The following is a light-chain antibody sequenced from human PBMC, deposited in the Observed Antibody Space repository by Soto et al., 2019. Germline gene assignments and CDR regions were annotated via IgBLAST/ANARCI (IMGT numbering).Light chain of an antibody. CDR3: QLRSNLLFT. CDR2: GAS. J-gene: IGKJ2*01. V-gene: IGKV3-11*01. CDR1: QSISSY. Sequence: EIVLTQSPATLSLSPGERATLSCRASQSISSYLAWYQQKPGQPPRLLIYGASNRATGIPARFSGSRSGTDFTLTISILEPEDFPVYYCQLRSNLLFTFGQLTQLDI.